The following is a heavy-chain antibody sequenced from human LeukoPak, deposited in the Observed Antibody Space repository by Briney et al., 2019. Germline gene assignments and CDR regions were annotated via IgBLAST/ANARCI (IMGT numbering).Heavy chain of an antibody. J-gene: IGHJ4*02. CDR3: ARDTFGSGSFVDY. Sequence: AAVKVSCKASGYTLTGYYIHWVRQAPGQGLEWMGWINPNSGGTTYAQKFQGRVTMTSDTSINTAYMELSRLRSDDTAVFYCARDTFGSGSFVDYWGQGTLVTVSS. CDR2: INPNSGGT. CDR1: GYTLTGYY. D-gene: IGHD3-10*01. V-gene: IGHV1-2*02.